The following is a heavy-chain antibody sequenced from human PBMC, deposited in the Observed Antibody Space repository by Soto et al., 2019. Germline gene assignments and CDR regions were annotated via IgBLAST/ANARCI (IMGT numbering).Heavy chain of an antibody. V-gene: IGHV3-30*18. D-gene: IGHD4-17*01. Sequence: QVQLVESGGGEVQPGRSLTISCAASGFTFSTYGMHWVRQTPGKGLEWVAVISYDGTNKFYSDSVKGRFTISRDNFKNPLTLQMNSLRADDTAVYSCAKDLQSYGDYDYYCYGMDVWGRGTRVTVSS. CDR1: GFTFSTYG. CDR2: ISYDGTNK. J-gene: IGHJ6*02. CDR3: AKDLQSYGDYDYYCYGMDV.